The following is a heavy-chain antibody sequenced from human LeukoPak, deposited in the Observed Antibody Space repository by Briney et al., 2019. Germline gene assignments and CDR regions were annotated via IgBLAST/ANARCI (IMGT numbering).Heavy chain of an antibody. CDR1: GFTFSSYG. CDR2: IRYNGGIK. V-gene: IGHV3-30*02. J-gene: IGHJ6*04. D-gene: IGHD3-10*02. CDR3: AELGITMIGGV. Sequence: PGGSLRLSCAASGFTFSSYGMHWVRQAPDKGLEWVAFIRYNGGIKYYADSVKGRFIISRDNSKNTLYLQMNSLRAEDTAVYYCAELGITMIGGVWGKGTMVTISS.